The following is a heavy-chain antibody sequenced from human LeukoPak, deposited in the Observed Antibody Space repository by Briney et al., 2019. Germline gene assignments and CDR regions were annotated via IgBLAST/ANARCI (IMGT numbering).Heavy chain of an antibody. CDR2: INHSGST. J-gene: IGHJ5*02. V-gene: IGHV4-34*01. Sequence: LETLSLTCAVYGGSFSTYYWSWIRQPPGKGLEWIGEINHSGSTNYNPSLKSRVTISGDTSKNQFSLNLTSVTAADTAMYYCAREANIATAIVWFDPWGQGTLVTVSS. CDR1: GGSFSTYY. CDR3: AREANIATAIVWFDP. D-gene: IGHD6-13*01.